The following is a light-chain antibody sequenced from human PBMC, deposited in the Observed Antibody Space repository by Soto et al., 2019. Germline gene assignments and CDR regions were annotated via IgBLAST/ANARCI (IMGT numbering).Light chain of an antibody. J-gene: IGKJ4*01. CDR1: QSVITY. Sequence: ESVLTQSPGTLSLSPGERATLSCRASQSVITYLAWYQQKSGQAPRLLIYGASSRATGIPDRFSGSGSGTDFTLTISRLEPEDVAVYYCQQYGSTPLTFGGGTKVEIK. V-gene: IGKV3-20*01. CDR3: QQYGSTPLT. CDR2: GAS.